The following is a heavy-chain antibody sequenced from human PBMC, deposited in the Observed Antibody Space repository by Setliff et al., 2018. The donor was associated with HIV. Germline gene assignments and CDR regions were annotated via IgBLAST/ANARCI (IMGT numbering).Heavy chain of an antibody. J-gene: IGHJ5*02. CDR1: GYTFTSYG. CDR2: ISAYNGNT. D-gene: IGHD1-26*01. Sequence: ASVKVSCKASGYTFTSYGISWVRQAPGQGLEWMGWISAYNGNTNYAQKLQGRVTMTTDTSTSTAYMDLRSLTFDDTDVYYCAREPFYSGSYPGYNWFDPWGQGTLVTVSS. CDR3: AREPFYSGSYPGYNWFDP. V-gene: IGHV1-18*01.